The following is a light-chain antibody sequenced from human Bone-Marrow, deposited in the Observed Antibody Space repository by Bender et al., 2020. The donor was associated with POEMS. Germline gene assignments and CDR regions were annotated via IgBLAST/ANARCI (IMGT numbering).Light chain of an antibody. CDR2: EVS. V-gene: IGLV2-23*02. J-gene: IGLJ3*02. CDR1: SSDVGSYNL. CDR3: CSYVGSSAWV. Sequence: QSALTQPASVSGSPGQSITISCTGTSSDVGSYNLVSWYQQTPGKAPKLIIHEVSKRPSGVSHRFTGSKSDNTASLTISGLQAEDEADYYCCSYVGSSAWVFGGGTKLTVL.